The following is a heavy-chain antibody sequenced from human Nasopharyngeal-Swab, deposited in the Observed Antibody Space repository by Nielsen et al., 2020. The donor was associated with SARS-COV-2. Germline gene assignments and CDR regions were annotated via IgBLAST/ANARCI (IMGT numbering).Heavy chain of an antibody. V-gene: IGHV1-69*04. J-gene: IGHJ6*02. D-gene: IGHD6-13*01. CDR3: ARGNEGAAAGTGYYYYGMDV. CDR2: IIPILGIA. CDR1: GGTFSSYA. Sequence: SVKVSCKASGGTFSSYAISWVRQAPGQGLEWIGRIIPILGIANYAQKFQGRVTITADKSTSTAYMELSSLRSEDTAVYYCARGNEGAAAGTGYYYYGMDVWGQGTTVTVSS.